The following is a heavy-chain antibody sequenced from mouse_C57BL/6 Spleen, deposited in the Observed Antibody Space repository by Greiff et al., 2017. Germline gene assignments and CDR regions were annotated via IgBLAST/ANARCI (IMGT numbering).Heavy chain of an antibody. CDR2: IHPNSGST. CDR3: ARVSWDSCWYFDV. Sequence: QVQLQQPGAELVKPGASVKLSCKASGYTFTSYWMHWVKQRPGQGLEWIGMIHPNSGSTNYNEKFKSKATLTVDKSSSTAYMQLSSLTSEDSAVYYCARVSWDSCWYFDVWGTGTTVTVSS. CDR1: GYTFTSYW. D-gene: IGHD4-1*01. J-gene: IGHJ1*03. V-gene: IGHV1-64*01.